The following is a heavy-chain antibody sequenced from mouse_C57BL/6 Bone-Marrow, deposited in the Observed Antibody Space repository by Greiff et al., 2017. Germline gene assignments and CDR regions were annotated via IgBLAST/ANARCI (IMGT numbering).Heavy chain of an antibody. V-gene: IGHV14-3*01. J-gene: IGHJ1*03. CDR2: IDPANGNT. D-gene: IGHD2-4*01. CDR3: ARSPIYCDYYWCFDV. CDR1: GFNIKNTY. Sequence: VQLQQSVAELVRPGASVKLSCTASGFNIKNTYMHWVKQRPEQGLEWIGRIDPANGNTKYAPKFQGKATITADTSSNTAYLPLSSLTSEDTAIYYCARSPIYCDYYWCFDVWGTGTTVTVSS.